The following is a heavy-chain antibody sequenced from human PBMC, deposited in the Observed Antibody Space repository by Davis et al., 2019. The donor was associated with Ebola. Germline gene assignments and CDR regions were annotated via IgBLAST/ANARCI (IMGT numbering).Heavy chain of an antibody. CDR3: ARGDYNNHIDY. Sequence: PSETLSLTCTVSGGSISSGGYYWSWIRQHPGKGLEWIGYIYYSGSTYYNPSLKSRVTISLDKSKNQFSLNLTSVTAADTAVYYCARGDYNNHIDYWGQGTLVTVSS. V-gene: IGHV4-31*03. CDR2: IYYSGST. J-gene: IGHJ4*02. CDR1: GGSISSGGYY. D-gene: IGHD4-11*01.